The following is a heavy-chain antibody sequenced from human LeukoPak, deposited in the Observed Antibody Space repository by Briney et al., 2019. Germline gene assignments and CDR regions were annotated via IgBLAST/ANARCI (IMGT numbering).Heavy chain of an antibody. CDR2: ITISGKTA. Sequence: GGSLRLSCLASGFTFSNYAMSWVRQAPGKGLEWVSGITISGKTAYYADSVKGRFTISRDNFKNTLYLQMNSLRTEDTAVYCCTSPLNDYYFDTSGRYWGQGTLVTVSS. D-gene: IGHD3-22*01. CDR3: TSPLNDYYFDTSGRY. CDR1: GFTFSNYA. V-gene: IGHV3-23*01. J-gene: IGHJ4*02.